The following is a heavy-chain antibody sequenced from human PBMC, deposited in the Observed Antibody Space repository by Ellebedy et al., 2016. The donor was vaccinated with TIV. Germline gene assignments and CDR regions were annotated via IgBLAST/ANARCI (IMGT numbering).Heavy chain of an antibody. Sequence: GESLKISCAGSGFSVSDHYIDWVRQAPGKGLEWVGRISNKTNSYTTEYAASVKGRITISTDDSKNSLYLQMNSLRSEDTAVYHCTRGYSGMSIYAFDIWGQGTMVTVSS. J-gene: IGHJ3*02. CDR2: ISNKTNSYTT. CDR3: TRGYSGMSIYAFDI. CDR1: GFSVSDHY. D-gene: IGHD1-26*01. V-gene: IGHV3-72*01.